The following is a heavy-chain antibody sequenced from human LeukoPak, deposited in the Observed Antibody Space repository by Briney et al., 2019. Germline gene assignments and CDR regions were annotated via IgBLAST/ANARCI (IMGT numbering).Heavy chain of an antibody. J-gene: IGHJ3*02. D-gene: IGHD3-22*01. CDR1: GGSTSSYY. CDR2: IYTSGII. CDR3: ARDRYYYDSSGYYSAFDT. Sequence: SETLSLTCAVSGGSTSSYYWSWIRQPPGKGLEWIGRIYTSGIISGNINYNPSLKSRVTMSVDTSKNQFSLKLRSVTAADTAVYYCARDRYYYDSSGYYSAFDTWGQGTMVTVSS. V-gene: IGHV4-4*07.